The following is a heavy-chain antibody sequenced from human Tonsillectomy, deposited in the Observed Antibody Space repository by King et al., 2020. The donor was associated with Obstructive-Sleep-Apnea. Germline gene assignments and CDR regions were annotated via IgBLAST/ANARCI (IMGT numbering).Heavy chain of an antibody. J-gene: IGHJ4*02. CDR3: ARDGCSSTSCRSGPWSFDY. D-gene: IGHD2-2*01. V-gene: IGHV4-38-2*02. CDR2: IYYSGST. Sequence: VQLVESGGGLVEPGGSLRLSCAASGFTFSDYYMSWIRQAPGKGLEWIGSIYYSGSTYYNPSLKSRVTISVDTSKNQFSLKLSSVTAADTAVYYCARDGCSSTSCRSGPWSFDYWGQGTLVTVSS. CDR1: GFTFSDYY.